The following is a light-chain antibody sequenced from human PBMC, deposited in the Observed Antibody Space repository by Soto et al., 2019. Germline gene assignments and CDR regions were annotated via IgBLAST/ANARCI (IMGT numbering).Light chain of an antibody. Sequence: EIVLTQSPGTLSLSPGERATLSCRASQSLSGSYLAWYQQRPSQAPRLLIYGASSRASGIPDRFSGSGSGTDFTLTISRLEPEDFAVYYCQQYGSSPWTFGQGAKVEIK. CDR2: GAS. J-gene: IGKJ1*01. CDR1: QSLSGSY. V-gene: IGKV3-20*01. CDR3: QQYGSSPWT.